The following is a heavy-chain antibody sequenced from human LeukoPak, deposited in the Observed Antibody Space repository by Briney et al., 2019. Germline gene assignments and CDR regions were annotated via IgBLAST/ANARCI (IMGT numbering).Heavy chain of an antibody. J-gene: IGHJ6*03. D-gene: IGHD3-10*01. CDR3: ARVGYYYYYYMDV. Sequence: ASETLSLTCAVYGGSFSGYYWSWIRQPPRPGLEWIGEINHSGITNYNPSLKSRVTISVYTSKNQFSLKLSSVTAADTAVYYCARVGYYYYYYMDVWGKGTTVTVSS. CDR2: INHSGIT. CDR1: GGSFSGYY. V-gene: IGHV4-34*01.